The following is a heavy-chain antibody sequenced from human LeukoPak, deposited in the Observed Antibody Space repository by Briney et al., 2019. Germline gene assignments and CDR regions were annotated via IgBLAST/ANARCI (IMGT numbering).Heavy chain of an antibody. CDR1: GYTFTGYY. J-gene: IGHJ4*02. CDR2: INPNSGGT. D-gene: IGHD3-3*01. V-gene: IGHV1-2*06. CDR3: AYDDFWSGYCLFCY. Sequence: ASVKVFCKASGYTFTGYYMHWVRQAPGQRLEWMGRINPNSGGTNYAQKFQGRVTMTRDTSISTAYMELSRLRSDDTAVYYCAYDDFWSGYCLFCYWGQGTLVTVSS.